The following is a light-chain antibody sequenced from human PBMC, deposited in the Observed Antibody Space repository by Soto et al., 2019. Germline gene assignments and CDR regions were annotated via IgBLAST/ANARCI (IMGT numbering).Light chain of an antibody. CDR2: SNN. CDR3: GTWDSSLSAPNWV. Sequence: QSVLTQPPSSSGTPGQRVTISCSGSTSSIGSNSVNWYQQLPGTAPKLLIYSNNQRPSGVPDRFSGSKSGTSASLAITGLQTGDEADYYCGTWDSSLSAPNWVFGGGTKLTVL. J-gene: IGLJ3*02. CDR1: TSSIGSNS. V-gene: IGLV1-44*01.